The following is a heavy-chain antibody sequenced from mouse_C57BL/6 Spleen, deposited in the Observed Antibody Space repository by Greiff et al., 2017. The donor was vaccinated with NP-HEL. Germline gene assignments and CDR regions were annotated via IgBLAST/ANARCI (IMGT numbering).Heavy chain of an antibody. V-gene: IGHV5-17*01. CDR2: ISSGSSTI. CDR1: GFTFSDYG. CDR3: AREDYYGSSYLFDY. J-gene: IGHJ2*01. Sequence: VQLKESGGGLVKPGGSLKLSCAASGFTFSDYGMHWVRQAPEKGLEWVAYISSGSSTIYYADTVKGRFTISRDNAKNTLFLQMTSLRSEDTAMYYCAREDYYGSSYLFDYWGQGTTLTVSS. D-gene: IGHD1-1*01.